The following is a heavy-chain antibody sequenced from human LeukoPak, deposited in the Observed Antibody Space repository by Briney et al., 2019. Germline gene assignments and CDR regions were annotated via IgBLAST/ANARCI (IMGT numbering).Heavy chain of an antibody. Sequence: SETLSLTCTVSGGSISSGGYYWSWISQHPGKGLEWIGYIYYSGSTYYNPSLKSRVTISVDTSKNQFSLKLSSVTAADTAVYYCARETRSYCSGGSCYSSYYYYYGMDVWGQGTTVTVSS. CDR2: IYYSGST. D-gene: IGHD2-15*01. CDR1: GGSISSGGYY. CDR3: ARETRSYCSGGSCYSSYYYYYGMDV. V-gene: IGHV4-31*03. J-gene: IGHJ6*02.